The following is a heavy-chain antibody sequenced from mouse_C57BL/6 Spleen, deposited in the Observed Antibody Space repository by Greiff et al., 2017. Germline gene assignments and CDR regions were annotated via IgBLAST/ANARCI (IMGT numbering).Heavy chain of an antibody. Sequence: QVQLQQSGPGLVQPSQSLSITCTVSGFSLTSYGVHWVRQSPGKGLEWLGVIWSGGSTDYNAAFISRLSISKDNSKSQVFSKMNSLQADDTAIYYCARTWESWYFDVWGTGTTVTVSA. D-gene: IGHD4-1*01. CDR3: ARTWESWYFDV. V-gene: IGHV2-2*01. J-gene: IGHJ1*03. CDR2: IWSGGST. CDR1: GFSLTSYG.